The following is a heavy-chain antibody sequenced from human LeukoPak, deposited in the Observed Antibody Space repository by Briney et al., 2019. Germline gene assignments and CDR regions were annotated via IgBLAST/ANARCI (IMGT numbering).Heavy chain of an antibody. D-gene: IGHD3-10*02. V-gene: IGHV3-7*01. J-gene: IGHJ6*04. CDR1: GFTFSSYW. Sequence: PGGSLRLSCAASGFTFSSYWMSWVRQAPGKRLEWVANIKQDGSEQYYVDSVKGRFTISRDNAKNSLYLQMNSLRAEDTAVYYCAELGITMIGGVWGKGTTVTISS. CDR2: IKQDGSEQ. CDR3: AELGITMIGGV.